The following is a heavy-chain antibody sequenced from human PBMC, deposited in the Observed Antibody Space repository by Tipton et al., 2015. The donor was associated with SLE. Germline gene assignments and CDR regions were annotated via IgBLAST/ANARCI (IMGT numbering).Heavy chain of an antibody. CDR2: IYSSGST. D-gene: IGHD2-15*01. J-gene: IGHJ4*02. V-gene: IGHV4-34*01. CDR3: ARDTLALAGQFDA. CDR1: GGSFSGYY. Sequence: TLSLTCAVYGGSFSGYYWSWIRQPPGKGLEWIGNIYSSGSTKYNPSLKSRVTISIDTSENQFSLKLTSVTAADTAVYYCARDTLALAGQFDAWGEVTLVIVSS.